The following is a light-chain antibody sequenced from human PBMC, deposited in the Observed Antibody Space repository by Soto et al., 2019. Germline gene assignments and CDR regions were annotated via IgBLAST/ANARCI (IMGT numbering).Light chain of an antibody. V-gene: IGKV3-15*01. CDR2: GAS. CDR3: QQYNNWPPRP. CDR1: QRVSSN. J-gene: IGKJ2*01. Sequence: EIVMTQSPATLSVSPGERATLSCRASQRVSSNVAWYQQKPGQAPRLLIYGASTRATGIPARFSGSGSGTEFTLTISSLQSEDFAVYYCQQYNNWPPRPFGQGTKLEIK.